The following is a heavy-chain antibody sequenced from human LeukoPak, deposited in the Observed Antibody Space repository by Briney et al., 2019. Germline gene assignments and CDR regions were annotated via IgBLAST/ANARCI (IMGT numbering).Heavy chain of an antibody. CDR2: ISGSGGST. D-gene: IGHD2-15*01. Sequence: GGSLRLSCAASGFTFSNYAMSWVRQAPGKGLEWASLISGSGGSTYYADSVKGRFTISRDNSKNTLSLQMNSLRAEDTAVYYCAKGLLPYYFDYWGQGTLVTVSS. J-gene: IGHJ4*02. CDR3: AKGLLPYYFDY. CDR1: GFTFSNYA. V-gene: IGHV3-23*01.